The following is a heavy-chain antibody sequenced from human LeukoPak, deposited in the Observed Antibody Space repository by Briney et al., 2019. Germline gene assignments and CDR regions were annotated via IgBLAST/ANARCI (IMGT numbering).Heavy chain of an antibody. CDR3: ASSPVGEGYYFDY. J-gene: IGHJ4*02. V-gene: IGHV3-30-3*01. Sequence: PGGSLRLSCAASGFTFSSYAMHWVRQAPGKGLEWVAVISYDGSNKYYADSVKGRFTISRDNSKNTLYLQMNSLRAEDTAVYYCASSPVGEGYYFDYWGQGTLVTVSS. CDR2: ISYDGSNK. D-gene: IGHD3-16*01. CDR1: GFTFSSYA.